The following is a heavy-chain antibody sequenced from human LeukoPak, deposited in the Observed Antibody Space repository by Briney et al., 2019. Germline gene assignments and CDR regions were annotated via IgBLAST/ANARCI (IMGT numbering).Heavy chain of an antibody. J-gene: IGHJ3*02. D-gene: IGHD3-22*01. CDR2: ISASGGST. CDR1: GLTFSRYA. CDR3: AKEVYYFDTSGLYSFAFDI. Sequence: GGSLRLSCAASGLTFSRYAMSWVRQAPEKGLEWVSAISASGGSTYYADSVKGRFTISRDNSKNTLYLQMNSLRVEDTAVYYCAKEVYYFDTSGLYSFAFDIWGQGTMVTVPS. V-gene: IGHV3-23*01.